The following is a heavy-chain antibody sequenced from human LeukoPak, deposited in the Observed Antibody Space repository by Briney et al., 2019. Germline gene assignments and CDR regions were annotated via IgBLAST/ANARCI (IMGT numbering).Heavy chain of an antibody. V-gene: IGHV1-69*01. CDR2: IIPIFGTA. CDR1: GGTFSSYA. CDR3: ARDSDNWNYFDY. J-gene: IGHJ4*02. D-gene: IGHD1-20*01. Sequence: SVKVSCKASGGTFSSYAISWVRQAPGQGLEWMGGIIPIFGTANYAQKFQGRVTITADEFTSTAYMELSSLRSEDTAVHYCARDSDNWNYFDYWGQGTLVSVSS.